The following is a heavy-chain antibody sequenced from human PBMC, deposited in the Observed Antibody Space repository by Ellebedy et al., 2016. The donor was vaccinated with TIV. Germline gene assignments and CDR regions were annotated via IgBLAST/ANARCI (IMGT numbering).Heavy chain of an antibody. CDR3: ARPARGWEDGFDI. CDR1: GYKFPSYW. V-gene: IGHV5-51*01. CDR2: IYPVDSDT. Sequence: GESLKISCKASGYKFPSYWIGWVRQMPGKGLEWMGIIYPVDSDTRYSPSFEGQVTISVDKPTTTAYLQWSRLKASDTAMYYCARPARGWEDGFDIWGQGTMVTVSS. D-gene: IGHD1-26*01. J-gene: IGHJ3*02.